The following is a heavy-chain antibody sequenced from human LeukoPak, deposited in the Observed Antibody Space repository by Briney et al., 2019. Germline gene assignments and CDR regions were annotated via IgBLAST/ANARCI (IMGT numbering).Heavy chain of an antibody. CDR3: ASGYFAGDKGPDYYYYGMDV. J-gene: IGHJ6*02. D-gene: IGHD3-9*01. CDR2: IYSGGST. Sequence: PGGSLRLSCAASGFTVSSNYMSWVRQAPGKGLEWVSVIYSGGSTYYADSVKGRFTISRDNSKNTLYLQMNSLRAEDTAVYYCASGYFAGDKGPDYYYYGMDVWGQGTTVTVSS. CDR1: GFTVSSNY. V-gene: IGHV3-66*01.